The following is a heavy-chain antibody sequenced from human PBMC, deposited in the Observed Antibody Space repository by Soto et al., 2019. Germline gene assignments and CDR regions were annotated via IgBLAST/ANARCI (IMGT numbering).Heavy chain of an antibody. V-gene: IGHV4-39*01. CDR1: GGSISINNYY. J-gene: IGHJ4*02. CDR2: IYYTGST. Sequence: QLQLQESGPGLVKPSETLSLTCTVSGGSISINNYYWGWIRQPPGKGPEWIGSIYYTGSTYYISSXKXXLTISLATSTNQYSMRLSSVTAADTAVYYCARHGVNGNHDCWGQGTLITVSS. CDR3: ARHGVNGNHDC. D-gene: IGHD2-8*01.